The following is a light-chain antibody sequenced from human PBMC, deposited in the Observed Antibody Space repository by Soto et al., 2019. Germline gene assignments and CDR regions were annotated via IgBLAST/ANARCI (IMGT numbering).Light chain of an antibody. CDR2: GAS. CDR3: LQYNNWWT. J-gene: IGKJ1*01. CDR1: QSVSSS. Sequence: EILLTQSPGTLSLSPGERATLSCRASQSVSSSLAWYQQKPGRSPRLLIYGASTRAIGIPARFSGSGSGTEFTLTISSLQSEDFAVYYCLQYNNWWTFGQGTKVDIK. V-gene: IGKV3-15*01.